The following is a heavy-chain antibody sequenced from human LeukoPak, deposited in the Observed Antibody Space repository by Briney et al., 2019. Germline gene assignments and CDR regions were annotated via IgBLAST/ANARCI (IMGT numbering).Heavy chain of an antibody. J-gene: IGHJ4*02. CDR3: AKAVYGGTPLYYFDY. V-gene: IGHV1-58*01. D-gene: IGHD4-23*01. Sequence: SVKVSCKASGFTFTSSAVQWVRQARGQRLEWIGWIVVGSGNTNYAQKFQERVTITRDMSTSTAYMELSSLRSEDTAVYYCAKAVYGGTPLYYFDYWGQGTLVTVSS. CDR2: IVVGSGNT. CDR1: GFTFTSSA.